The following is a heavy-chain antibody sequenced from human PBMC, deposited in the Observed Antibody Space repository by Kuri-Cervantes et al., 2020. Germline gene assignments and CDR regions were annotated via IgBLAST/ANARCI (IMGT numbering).Heavy chain of an antibody. V-gene: IGHV1-69*13. J-gene: IGHJ6*02. CDR3: ARAPPSAGTDEELSYYYGMDV. CDR2: IIPIFGTA. D-gene: IGHD6-13*01. Sequence: SVKVSCKASGYTFTSYGISWVRQAPGQGLEWMGGIIPIFGTANYAQKFQGRVTITADESTSTAYMELSSLRSEDTAVYYCARAPPSAGTDEELSYYYGMDVWGQGTTVTVSS. CDR1: GYTFTSYG.